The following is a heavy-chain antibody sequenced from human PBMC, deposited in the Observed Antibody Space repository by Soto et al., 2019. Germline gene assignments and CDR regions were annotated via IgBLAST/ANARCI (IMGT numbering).Heavy chain of an antibody. CDR1: GGTFSSYA. Sequence: GASVKVSCKASGGTFSSYAISWVRQAPGQGLEWMGGIIPIFGTANYAQKFQGRVTITADESTSTAYMELSSLRSEDTAVYYCARGILHDYGGPNWFDPWGQGTLVTVYS. V-gene: IGHV1-69*13. J-gene: IGHJ5*02. CDR3: ARGILHDYGGPNWFDP. D-gene: IGHD4-17*01. CDR2: IIPIFGTA.